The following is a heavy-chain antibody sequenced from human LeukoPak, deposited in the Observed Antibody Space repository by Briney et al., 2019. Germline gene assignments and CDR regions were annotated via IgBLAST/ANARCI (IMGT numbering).Heavy chain of an antibody. CDR3: ARRAGAYSHPYDY. CDR2: IYSDNT. CDR1: EFSVGSNY. V-gene: IGHV3-53*01. Sequence: GGSLRLSCAASEFSVGSNYMTWVRQAPGKGLEWVSFIYSDNTHYSDSVKGRFTISRDNSKNTLYLQMNSLRAEDTPVYYCARRAGAYSHPYDYWGQGTLVTVSS. J-gene: IGHJ4*02. D-gene: IGHD4/OR15-4a*01.